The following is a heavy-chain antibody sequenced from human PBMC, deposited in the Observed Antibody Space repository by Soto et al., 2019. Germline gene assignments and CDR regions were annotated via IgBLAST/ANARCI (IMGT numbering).Heavy chain of an antibody. D-gene: IGHD5-12*01. CDR2: IWYDGSNK. CDR1: GFTFSSYG. V-gene: IGHV3-33*01. Sequence: GGSLRLSCAASGFTFSSYGMHWVRQAPGKGLEWVAVIWYDGSNKYYADSVKGRFTISRDNSKNTLYLQMNSLRAEDTAVYYCARMKMATMPFDYWGQGTLVTVYS. J-gene: IGHJ4*02. CDR3: ARMKMATMPFDY.